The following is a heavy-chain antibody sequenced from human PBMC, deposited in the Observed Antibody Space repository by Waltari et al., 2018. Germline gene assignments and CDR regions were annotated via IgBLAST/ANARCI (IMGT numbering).Heavy chain of an antibody. CDR2: INHSGST. J-gene: IGHJ4*02. Sequence: QVQLQQWGAGLLKPSETLSPTCAVYGGSLSGYYWSWIRQPPGKGLEWIGEINHSGSTNYNPSLKSRVTISVDTSKNQFSLKLSSVTAADTAVYYCARGTLYLPFDYWGQGTLVTVSS. CDR1: GGSLSGYY. V-gene: IGHV4-34*01. CDR3: ARGTLYLPFDY. D-gene: IGHD2-2*02.